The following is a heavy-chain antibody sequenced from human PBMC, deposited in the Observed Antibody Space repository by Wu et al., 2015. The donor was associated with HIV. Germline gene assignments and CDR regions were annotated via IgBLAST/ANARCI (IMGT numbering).Heavy chain of an antibody. CDR2: DNT. J-gene: IGHJ4*02. CDR3: AREGYYYDSSGSYYGKFFDF. Sequence: QVQLVQSGAEVKKPGASVKVSCKASGYIFTNYGITWVRQAPGQGLEWMDNTIYAQKISGRVTMTTDTSTNTAYMELRSLRSDDTAVYYCAREGYYYDSSGSYYGKFFDFWGQGTLVTVSS. V-gene: IGHV1-18*01. D-gene: IGHD3-22*01. CDR1: GYIFTNYG.